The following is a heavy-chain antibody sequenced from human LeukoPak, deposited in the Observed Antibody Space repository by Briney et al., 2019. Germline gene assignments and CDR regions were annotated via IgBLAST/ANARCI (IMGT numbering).Heavy chain of an antibody. CDR3: AKGRKGLLFVRGADFDY. D-gene: IGHD3-10*01. CDR2: ISYDGSNK. Sequence: AGGSLRLSCAASGFTFSSYAMHWVRQAPGKGLEWVAVISYDGSNKYYADSVKGRFTISRDNSKNTLYLQMNSLRAEDTAVYYCAKGRKGLLFVRGADFDYWGQGTLVTVSS. J-gene: IGHJ4*02. CDR1: GFTFSSYA. V-gene: IGHV3-30*04.